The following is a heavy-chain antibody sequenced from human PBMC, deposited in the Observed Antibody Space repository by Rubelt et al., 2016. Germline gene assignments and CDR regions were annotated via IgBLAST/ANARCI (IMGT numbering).Heavy chain of an antibody. V-gene: IGHV1-69*01. D-gene: IGHD3-10*01. J-gene: IGHJ4*02. CDR3: AREVDGSIDY. Sequence: QVQLVQSASELKEPGASVKVSCKASGGTFSSYAISWVRQAPGQGLEWMGGIIPTFGTANYAQKFQGRVTITADESTSTAYMELGSLRSYDTAVYYCAREVDGSIDYWGQGTLVTVSS. CDR2: IIPTFGTA. CDR1: GGTFSSYA.